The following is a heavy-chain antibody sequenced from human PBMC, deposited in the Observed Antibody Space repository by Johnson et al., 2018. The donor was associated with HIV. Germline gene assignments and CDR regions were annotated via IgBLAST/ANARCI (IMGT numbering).Heavy chain of an antibody. D-gene: IGHD3-3*01. CDR2: ISYDGSNK. CDR1: GFTFSIYD. J-gene: IGHJ3*02. Sequence: QVQLVESGGGLVQPGGSLRLSCAASGFTFSIYDIHWVRQAPGKGLEWVAVISYDGSNKYYADSVKGRFTISRDNSKNTLYLQMNSLRPEDTAMYYCAAYYDFWSGSYTSDFDIWGQGTMVTVSS. V-gene: IGHV3-30*14. CDR3: AAYYDFWSGSYTSDFDI.